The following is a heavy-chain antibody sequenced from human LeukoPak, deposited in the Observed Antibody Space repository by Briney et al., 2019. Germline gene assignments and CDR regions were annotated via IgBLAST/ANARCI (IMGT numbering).Heavy chain of an antibody. J-gene: IGHJ4*02. CDR2: IYPGDSDT. Sequence: GESLKISCKGFGYSFTNYWIGWVRQMPGKGLEWMGIIYPGDSDTRYSPSFQGQVTISADKSISTAYLQWSSLKASDTAMYYCARHSGSWLRFGDYWGQGTLVAVSS. D-gene: IGHD5-12*01. V-gene: IGHV5-51*01. CDR3: ARHSGSWLRFGDY. CDR1: GYSFTNYW.